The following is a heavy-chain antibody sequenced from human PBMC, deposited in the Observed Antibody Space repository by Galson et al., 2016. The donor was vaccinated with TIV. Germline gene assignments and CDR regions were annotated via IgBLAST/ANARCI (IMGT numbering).Heavy chain of an antibody. V-gene: IGHV1-3*04. J-gene: IGHJ6*03. CDR3: ARMPTKTFDFWSSYDNQFHMDV. CDR1: GYTFIYSA. D-gene: IGHD3-3*01. CDR2: INTGNGNT. Sequence: SVKVSCKASGYTFIYSAIHWVRQAPGQGLEWMGWINTGNGNTKYSQKFQARVAITRDISASTVYMALNGLRSEDTAVYYCARMPTKTFDFWSSYDNQFHMDVWGKGTTVTVSS.